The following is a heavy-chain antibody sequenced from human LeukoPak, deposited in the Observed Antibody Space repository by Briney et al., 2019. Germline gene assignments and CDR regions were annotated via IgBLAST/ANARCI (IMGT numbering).Heavy chain of an antibody. Sequence: ASVKVSCKASGYTFTNYAIHWVRQAPGQGLEWMGWISAYNGNTNYAQKLQGRVTMTTDTSTSTAYMELRSLRSDDTAVYYCARDLSDILTVWFDPWGQGTLVTVSS. V-gene: IGHV1-18*01. CDR2: ISAYNGNT. CDR1: GYTFTNYA. D-gene: IGHD3-9*01. J-gene: IGHJ5*02. CDR3: ARDLSDILTVWFDP.